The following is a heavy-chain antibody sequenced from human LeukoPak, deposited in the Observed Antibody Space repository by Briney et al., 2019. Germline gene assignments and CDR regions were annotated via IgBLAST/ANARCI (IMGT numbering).Heavy chain of an antibody. CDR1: GGSLSSSSYY. D-gene: IGHD2-2*01. V-gene: IGHV4-39*01. Sequence: SETLSLTCTVSGGSLSSSSYYWGWIRQPPGKGLGWIGSIYYSGSTYYNPSLKSRVTISVDTSKNQFSLELSSVTAADTAVYYCARVRGRYCSSTSCSKRSDAFDIWGQGTMVTVSS. CDR3: ARVRGRYCSSTSCSKRSDAFDI. CDR2: IYYSGST. J-gene: IGHJ3*02.